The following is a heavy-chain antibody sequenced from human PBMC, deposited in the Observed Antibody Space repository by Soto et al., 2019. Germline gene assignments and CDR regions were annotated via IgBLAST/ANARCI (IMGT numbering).Heavy chain of an antibody. D-gene: IGHD1-26*01. CDR3: ARGGSLYGYFDL. CDR1: GYTFTNYA. J-gene: IGHJ2*01. Sequence: QVQLVQSGAEVKKPGASVKVSCKASGYTFTNYAMHWVRQAPGQRLEWMGWINAGNVNTKYSQKFQGRVTITRDTSASTAYMELSSLRSEDTAVYYCARGGSLYGYFDLWGRGTLVTVSS. V-gene: IGHV1-3*01. CDR2: INAGNVNT.